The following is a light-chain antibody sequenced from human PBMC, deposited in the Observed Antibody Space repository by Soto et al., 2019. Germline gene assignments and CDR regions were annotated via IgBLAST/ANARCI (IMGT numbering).Light chain of an antibody. Sequence: DILMTQSPVTLSVSPGDRATLSCRASQSVSNNLAWYQQKPGQSPRLLIYAASTRATGVPARFSASGSGTGFTLTISGLQSEDVAVYYCQQYNNWPPWTFGQGTKVEIK. CDR1: QSVSNN. CDR3: QQYNNWPPWT. CDR2: AAS. J-gene: IGKJ1*01. V-gene: IGKV3-15*01.